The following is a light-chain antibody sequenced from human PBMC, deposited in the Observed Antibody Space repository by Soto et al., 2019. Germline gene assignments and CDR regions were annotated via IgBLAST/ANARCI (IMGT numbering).Light chain of an antibody. CDR2: GAS. CDR1: QSVSSSY. Sequence: TPSFSPRERATVSCRASQSVSSSYLAWYQQKPGQAPRLLIYGASSRATGIPVRFTGSGSGTDFALTISSLEPEDFAVYYCQQRHIWPRTFGQGTKLDIK. CDR3: QQRHIWPRT. V-gene: IGKV3D-20*02. J-gene: IGKJ1*01.